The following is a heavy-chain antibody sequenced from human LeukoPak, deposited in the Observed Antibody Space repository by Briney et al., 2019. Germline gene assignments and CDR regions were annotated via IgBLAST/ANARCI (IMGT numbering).Heavy chain of an antibody. V-gene: IGHV1-2*02. J-gene: IGHJ6*03. CDR1: GYTFTSYG. D-gene: IGHD4-11*01. CDR3: ARDFGLVTTVYYYYYMDV. CDR2: INPNSGGT. Sequence: ASVTVSCKATGYTFTSYGISWVRQDPGQGLEWMGWINPNSGGTNYAQKFQGRVTMTRDTSISTAYMELSRLRSDDTAVYYCARDFGLVTTVYYYYYMDVWGKGTTVTVSS.